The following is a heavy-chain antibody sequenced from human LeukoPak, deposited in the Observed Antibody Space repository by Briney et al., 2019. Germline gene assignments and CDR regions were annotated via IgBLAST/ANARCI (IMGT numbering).Heavy chain of an antibody. Sequence: GASVKVSCKASGYTFTSYGISWVRQAPGQGLEWMGWISAYNGNTNYAQKLQGRVTMTTDTSTSTAYMELRSLRSDDTAVYYCARATYYYDSSGYLVWGQGTLATVSS. D-gene: IGHD3-22*01. CDR2: ISAYNGNT. CDR3: ARATYYYDSSGYLV. CDR1: GYTFTSYG. V-gene: IGHV1-18*01. J-gene: IGHJ4*02.